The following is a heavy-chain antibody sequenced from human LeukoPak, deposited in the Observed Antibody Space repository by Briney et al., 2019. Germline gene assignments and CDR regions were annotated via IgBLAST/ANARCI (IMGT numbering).Heavy chain of an antibody. CDR2: INPNSGGT. J-gene: IGHJ6*02. CDR3: ARGLGYCSSTSCSPGAYYYYYGMDV. CDR1: GYTFTGNY. Sequence: GASVNLSCKSTGYTFTGNYMDWVRHAPGQGLEWMGGINPNSGGTNYAQKFQGRVTMTKDTSISTAYMELSRLRADDTAVYYCARGLGYCSSTSCSPGAYYYYYGMDVWGQGTTVTVSS. D-gene: IGHD2-2*01. V-gene: IGHV1-2*02.